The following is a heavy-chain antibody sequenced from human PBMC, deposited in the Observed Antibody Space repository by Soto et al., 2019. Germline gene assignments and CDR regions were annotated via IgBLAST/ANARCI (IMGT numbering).Heavy chain of an antibody. J-gene: IGHJ4*02. CDR2: ISNIGTT. V-gene: IGHV4-59*13. CDR1: GVSISSYF. CDR3: ASNTSRGSAWPPDY. D-gene: IGHD6-19*01. Sequence: SETLSLTCTVSGVSISSYFWSWFRQPPGKGPEWIGYISNIGTTNYTPSLKSRVAISVDTSKNQFSLNLTSVTAADTAVYYCASNTSRGSAWPPDYWGQGTLVTVSS.